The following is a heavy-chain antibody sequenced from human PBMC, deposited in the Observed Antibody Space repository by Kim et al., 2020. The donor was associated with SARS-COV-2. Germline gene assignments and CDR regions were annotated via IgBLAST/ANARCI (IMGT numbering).Heavy chain of an antibody. CDR2: INAGNANT. CDR1: RYSFTNYA. Sequence: ASVKVSCKASRYSFTNYAIHWVRQAPGQRLEWMGWINAGNANTKYSEKFQGRVTITRDASASIAYMELSSLRSEDTALYYCARGPLAVAGGFDYWGQGTLVTVSS. D-gene: IGHD6-19*01. V-gene: IGHV1-3*01. CDR3: ARGPLAVAGGFDY. J-gene: IGHJ4*02.